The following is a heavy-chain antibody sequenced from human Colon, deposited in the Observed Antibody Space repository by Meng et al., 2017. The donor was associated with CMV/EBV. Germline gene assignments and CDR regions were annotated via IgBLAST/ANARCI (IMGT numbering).Heavy chain of an antibody. CDR1: GFIFSDHN. CDR3: TRTFRYYSDF. V-gene: IGHV3-21*01. D-gene: IGHD2/OR15-2a*01. J-gene: IGHJ4*02. CDR2: ISSSGTYI. Sequence: GGSLRLSCATSGFIFSDHNINWVRQAPGKGLEWVSSISSSGTYIYYADSVKGRFTISRDNAKDSVDLLMTSLRAEDTAVYYCTRTFRYYSDFWGQGTLVTVSS.